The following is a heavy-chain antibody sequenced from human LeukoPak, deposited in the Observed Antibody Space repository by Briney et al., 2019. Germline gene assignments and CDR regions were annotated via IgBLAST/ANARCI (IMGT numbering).Heavy chain of an antibody. V-gene: IGHV3-9*01. Sequence: PGRSLRLSCAASGFTFDDYDMHWVRQAPGKGLEWVSGITWNSHSIAYADSVKGRFTISRDNAKNSLYLQMNSLRAEDTAVYYCAKFRDYVWGSYRYDTYYFDYWGQGTLVTVSS. J-gene: IGHJ4*02. CDR3: AKFRDYVWGSYRYDTYYFDY. CDR1: GFTFDDYD. D-gene: IGHD3-16*02. CDR2: ITWNSHSI.